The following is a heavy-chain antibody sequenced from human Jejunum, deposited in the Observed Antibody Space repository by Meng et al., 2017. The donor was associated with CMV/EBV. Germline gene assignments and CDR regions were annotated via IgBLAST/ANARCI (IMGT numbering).Heavy chain of an antibody. CDR3: ARLGELRFLEWLLPFDY. CDR1: FTSYW. D-gene: IGHD3-3*01. V-gene: IGHV5-51*01. CDR2: IYPGDSDT. J-gene: IGHJ4*02. Sequence: FTSYWIGWVRRMPGKGLEWMGIIYPGDSDTGYSPSFQGQVTISADKSISTAYLQWSSLKASDTAMYYCARLGELRFLEWLLPFDYWGQGTLVTVSS.